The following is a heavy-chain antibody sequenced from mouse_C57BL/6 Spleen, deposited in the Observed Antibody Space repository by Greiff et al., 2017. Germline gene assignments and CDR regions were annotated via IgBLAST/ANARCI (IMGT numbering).Heavy chain of an antibody. J-gene: IGHJ2*01. V-gene: IGHV1-80*01. D-gene: IGHD3-3*01. CDR3: ARGGTGYYFDD. Sequence: QVQLQQSGAELVKPGASVKISCKASGYAFSSYWMHWVKQRPGKGLEWIGQIYPGDGDTNYTGKFKGKATLTADKSSSTAYMQIHSLTSEDSAVYFCARGGTGYYFDDWGQGTTLTVSS. CDR1: GYAFSSYW. CDR2: IYPGDGDT.